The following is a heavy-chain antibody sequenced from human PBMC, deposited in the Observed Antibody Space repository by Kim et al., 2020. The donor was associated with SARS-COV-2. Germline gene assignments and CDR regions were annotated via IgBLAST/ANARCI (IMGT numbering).Heavy chain of an antibody. V-gene: IGHV4-34*01. J-gene: IGHJ6*01. CDR2: INHSGST. CDR1: GGSFSGYY. CDR3: ARVGGGLRFLEWLPRVDY. D-gene: IGHD3-3*01. Sequence: SETLSLTCAVYGGSFSGYYWSWIRQPPGKGLEWIGEINHSGSTNYNPSLKSRVTISVDTSKNQFSLKRSSVTAADTAVYYCARVGGGLRFLEWLPRVDY.